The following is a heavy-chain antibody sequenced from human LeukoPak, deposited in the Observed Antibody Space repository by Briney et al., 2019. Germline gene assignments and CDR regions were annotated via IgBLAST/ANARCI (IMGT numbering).Heavy chain of an antibody. V-gene: IGHV3-21*01. Sequence: PGGSLRLSCAASGFTFSSYSMNWVRQAPGKGLEWVSSISSSSYIYYADSVKGRFTISRDNAKNSLYLQMNSPRAEDTAVYYCARGPYYYGSGSYGGYWGQGTLVTVSS. J-gene: IGHJ4*02. CDR2: ISSSSYI. CDR1: GFTFSSYS. CDR3: ARGPYYYGSGSYGGY. D-gene: IGHD3-10*01.